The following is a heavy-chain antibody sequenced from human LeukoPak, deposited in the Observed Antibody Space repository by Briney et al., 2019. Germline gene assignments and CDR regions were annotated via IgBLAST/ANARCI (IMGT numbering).Heavy chain of an antibody. CDR1: GGSFSGYY. D-gene: IGHD3-9*01. V-gene: IGHV4-34*01. Sequence: SETLSLTCAVYGGSFSGYYWSWIRQPPGKGLEWIGEINHSGSTNYNPSLKSRVTISVDTSKNQFSLKLSSVTAADTAVYYCARLLRYSDWLPDDYYYGMDVWGQGTTVTVSS. CDR3: ARLLRYSDWLPDDYYYGMDV. J-gene: IGHJ6*02. CDR2: INHSGST.